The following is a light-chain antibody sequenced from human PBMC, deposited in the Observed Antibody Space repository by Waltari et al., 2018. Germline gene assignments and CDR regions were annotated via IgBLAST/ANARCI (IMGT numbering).Light chain of an antibody. J-gene: IGLJ2*01. CDR1: ILRVYY. V-gene: IGLV3-19*01. CDR2: GKN. Sequence: SSELTQDPAVSVALGQTVRITCQGDILRVYYPNWCQQKPGQAPLLVIYGKNNRPSGIPDRFSASTSRNTASLTITGAQAEDEGYYYCSSRDSSGDVIFGGGTKLTVL. CDR3: SSRDSSGDVI.